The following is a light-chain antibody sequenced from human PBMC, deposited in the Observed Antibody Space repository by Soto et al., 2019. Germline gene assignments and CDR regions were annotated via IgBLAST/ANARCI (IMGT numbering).Light chain of an antibody. V-gene: IGLV2-8*01. CDR2: EVS. J-gene: IGLJ1*01. CDR1: SSDVGGYNY. Sequence: QSVLTQPPSASGSPGQSVTISCTGTSSDVGGYNYVSWYQQHPGKAPKLMIYEVSKRPSGVPDRFSGSKSGNTASLTVSGLQGEDEAEYYCSSYAGSNNFVFGTGTKVTVL. CDR3: SSYAGSNNFV.